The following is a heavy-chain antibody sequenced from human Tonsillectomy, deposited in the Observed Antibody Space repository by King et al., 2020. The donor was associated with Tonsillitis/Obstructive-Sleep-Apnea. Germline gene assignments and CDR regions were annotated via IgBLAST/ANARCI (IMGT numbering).Heavy chain of an antibody. CDR3: AKVFLGWNYAFDI. Sequence: VQLVESGGGLVQPGGSLRLSCAASGFTFSSYGVTWVRQAPGKGLEWVSAITGSGDNTSYADPVKGRFTISRDNSKDTLYLHMNSLRAEDTAIYYCAKVFLGWNYAFDIWGQGTMVTVSP. CDR2: ITGSGDNT. D-gene: IGHD1-7*01. CDR1: GFTFSSYG. J-gene: IGHJ3*02. V-gene: IGHV3-23*04.